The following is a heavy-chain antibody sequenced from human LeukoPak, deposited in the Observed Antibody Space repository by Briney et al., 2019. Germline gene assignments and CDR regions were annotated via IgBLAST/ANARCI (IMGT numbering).Heavy chain of an antibody. CDR2: IYYSGST. CDR3: ARGNPFDP. J-gene: IGHJ5*02. CDR1: GGSISSYY. V-gene: IGHV4-59*01. Sequence: PSETLSLTCTVSGGSISSYYWSWIRQPPGKGLEWIGYIYYSGSTNYNPSLKSRVTISVDTSKNQFSLKLSSVTAADTAVYYCARGNPFDPWGQGTLVTVSS.